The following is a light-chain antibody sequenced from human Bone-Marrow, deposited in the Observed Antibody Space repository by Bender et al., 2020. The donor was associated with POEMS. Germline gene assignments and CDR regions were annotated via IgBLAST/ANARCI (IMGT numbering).Light chain of an antibody. CDR3: SSYTRGNTPVL. J-gene: IGLJ2*01. V-gene: IGLV2-14*03. CDR1: SSDVGAYNS. CDR2: DVT. Sequence: QSALTQPASVSGSPGQSITISCTGTSSDVGAYNSLSWYQQHPGKAPNLLIYDVTNRPSGVSNRFSGSKSASTASLTISGLQAEDEADYYCSSYTRGNTPVLFGGGTKLTVL.